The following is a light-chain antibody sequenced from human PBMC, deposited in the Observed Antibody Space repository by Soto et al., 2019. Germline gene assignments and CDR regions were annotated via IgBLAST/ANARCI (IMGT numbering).Light chain of an antibody. Sequence: VAMTQSPLSLPVTLWQPSSISCRSSQSLLYSNGNTYLNWFLQRPGQSPRRLIYRVSNRDSGVPDRFSGSGSGTDFTLNISRVEADDVGVYYCMQGTHWPRTFGQGTKVDIK. J-gene: IGKJ1*01. V-gene: IGKV2-30*01. CDR2: RVS. CDR3: MQGTHWPRT. CDR1: QSLLYSNGNTY.